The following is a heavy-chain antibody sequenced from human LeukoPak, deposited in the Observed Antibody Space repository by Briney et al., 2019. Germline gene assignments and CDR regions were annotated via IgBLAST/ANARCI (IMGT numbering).Heavy chain of an antibody. CDR1: SGSISSYY. D-gene: IGHD1-26*01. CDR2: VYYSGTT. Sequence: PSETLSLTCTVSSGSISSYYWSWIRQPPGKGLEWIGYVYYSGTTDYNPSLKSRVTISVDTSKNQFSLKLTSVTAEDTAVYYCARAVGGTYVTFDFWGQGTMVTVSS. CDR3: ARAVGGTYVTFDF. J-gene: IGHJ3*01. V-gene: IGHV4-59*01.